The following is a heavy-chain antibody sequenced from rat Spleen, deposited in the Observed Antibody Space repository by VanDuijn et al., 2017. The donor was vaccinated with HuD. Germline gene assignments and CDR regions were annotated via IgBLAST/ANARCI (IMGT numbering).Heavy chain of an antibody. CDR1: GFTFSNYG. Sequence: EVQLVESGGGLVQPGRSLKLSCAASGFTFSNYGMAWVRQAPTKGLEWVATISYDGSSTYYRDSVKGRFTISRDNAKSTLYLQMDSRGSEDTATYYCARRVYTTDYYYVHYFDYWGQGVMVTVSS. CDR3: ARRVYTTDYYYVHYFDY. D-gene: IGHD1-6*01. V-gene: IGHV5-29*01. J-gene: IGHJ2*01. CDR2: ISYDGSST.